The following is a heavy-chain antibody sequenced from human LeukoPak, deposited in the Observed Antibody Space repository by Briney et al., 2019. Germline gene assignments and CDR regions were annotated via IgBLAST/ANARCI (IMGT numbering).Heavy chain of an antibody. Sequence: ASVKVSCKASGYTFTSYDINWVRQATGQGLEWMGWMNPNSGNTDYAQKFQGRVTMTRNTSISTAYMELSSLRSEDTAVYYCAIEYYYDSSGYYYWGQGTLVTVSS. CDR3: AIEYYYDSSGYYY. CDR1: GYTFTSYD. J-gene: IGHJ4*02. D-gene: IGHD3-22*01. V-gene: IGHV1-8*01. CDR2: MNPNSGNT.